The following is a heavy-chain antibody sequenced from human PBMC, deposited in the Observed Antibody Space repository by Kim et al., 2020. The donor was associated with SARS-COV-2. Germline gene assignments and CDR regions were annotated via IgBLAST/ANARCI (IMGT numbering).Heavy chain of an antibody. Sequence: SVKVSCKASGGTFSSYAISWVRQAPGQGLEWMGRIIPILGIANYAQKFQGRVTITADKSTSTAYMELSSLRSEDTAVYYCASDRIQLWTSDAFDIWGQGTMVTVSS. CDR2: IIPILGIA. CDR1: GGTFSSYA. D-gene: IGHD5-18*01. CDR3: ASDRIQLWTSDAFDI. V-gene: IGHV1-69*04. J-gene: IGHJ3*02.